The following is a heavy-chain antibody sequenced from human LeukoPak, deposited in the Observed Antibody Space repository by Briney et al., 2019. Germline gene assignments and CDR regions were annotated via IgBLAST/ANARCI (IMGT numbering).Heavy chain of an antibody. CDR1: GFTFITYS. V-gene: IGHV3-21*04. CDR2: ISSITSSYI. J-gene: IGHJ3*02. Sequence: GGSLRLSCAASGFTFITYSMTWVRQAPGKGLEWVSSISSITSSYIHYADSVKGRFTISRDNAKNSLYLQMNSLRAQDTALYYCAKAQTRWPHDAFDIWGQGTMVTVSS. D-gene: IGHD6-13*01. CDR3: AKAQTRWPHDAFDI.